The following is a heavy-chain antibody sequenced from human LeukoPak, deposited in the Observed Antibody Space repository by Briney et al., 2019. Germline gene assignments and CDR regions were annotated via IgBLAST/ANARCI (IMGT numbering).Heavy chain of an antibody. J-gene: IGHJ6*03. V-gene: IGHV3-48*03. CDR3: ARTGDYDFWSDYHFYYYYYMDV. Sequence: GGSLRLSCAASGFTFSSYEMNWVRQAPGKGLEWVSYISSSGSTIYYADSVKGRFTISRDNAKNSMYLQMHSLRAEDTAVYYCARTGDYDFWSDYHFYYYYYMDVWGKGTTVTVSS. CDR2: ISSSGSTI. D-gene: IGHD3-3*01. CDR1: GFTFSSYE.